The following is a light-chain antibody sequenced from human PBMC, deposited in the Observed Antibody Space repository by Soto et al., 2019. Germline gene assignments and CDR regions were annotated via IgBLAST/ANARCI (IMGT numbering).Light chain of an antibody. V-gene: IGLV2-14*01. CDR2: EVS. CDR3: SSSTSISTLYV. Sequence: LTQPASVSGSPGQSITISCTGTNSDVGGYNYVSWYQQHPGKAPELMIYEVSHRPSGVSNRFSGSKSDNTASLTISGLQAEDEADYYCSSSTSISTLYVFGTGTKVTVL. CDR1: NSDVGGYNY. J-gene: IGLJ1*01.